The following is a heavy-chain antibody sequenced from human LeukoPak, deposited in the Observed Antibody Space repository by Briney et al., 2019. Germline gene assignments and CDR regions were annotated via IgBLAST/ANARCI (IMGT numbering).Heavy chain of an antibody. D-gene: IGHD3-22*01. Sequence: GGSLRLSCAASGFTFSSYGMHWVRQAPGKGLEWVAVISYDGSNKYYADSVKGRFTISRDNSKNTLYLQMNSLRAEDTAAYYCAREARITMIVVADLDPWGQGTLVTVSS. V-gene: IGHV3-30*03. CDR2: ISYDGSNK. CDR1: GFTFSSYG. CDR3: AREARITMIVVADLDP. J-gene: IGHJ5*02.